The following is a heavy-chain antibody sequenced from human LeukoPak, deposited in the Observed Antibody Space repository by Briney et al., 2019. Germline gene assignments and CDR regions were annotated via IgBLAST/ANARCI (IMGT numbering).Heavy chain of an antibody. Sequence: ASVKVSCKASGYTFTSYGISWVRQAPGQGLEWMGWISAYNGNTNYAQKLQGRVTMTTDTSTSTAYMELRSLRSDDTAVYYCARGVVPAAMIGNITQYYYYYMDVWGKGTTVTVSS. CDR3: ARGVVPAAMIGNITQYYYYYMDV. V-gene: IGHV1-18*01. J-gene: IGHJ6*03. CDR1: GYTFTSYG. CDR2: ISAYNGNT. D-gene: IGHD2-2*01.